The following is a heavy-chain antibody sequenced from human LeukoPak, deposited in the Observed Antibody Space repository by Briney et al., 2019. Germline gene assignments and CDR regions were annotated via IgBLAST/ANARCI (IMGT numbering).Heavy chain of an antibody. CDR2: IYYSGST. V-gene: IGHV4-39*01. Sequence: PSETLSLTCTVSGGSISSSSYYWGWIRQPPGKGLEWIGSIYYSGSTYYNPSLKSRVTISVDTSKNQFSLKLSSVTAADTAVYYCGHTPCSGGSCYVYWGQGTLVTVSS. D-gene: IGHD2-15*01. CDR1: GGSISSSSYY. J-gene: IGHJ4*02. CDR3: GHTPCSGGSCYVY.